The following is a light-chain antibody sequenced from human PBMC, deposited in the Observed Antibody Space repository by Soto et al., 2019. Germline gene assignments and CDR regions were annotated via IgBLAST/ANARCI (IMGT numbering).Light chain of an antibody. Sequence: EIVLTQSPGTLSLSPGERATLSCRASQSVSSSYLAWYQQKPGQAPRLLIYGASSMATGIPDRFGGSGSGSDFTFSISALMPESCAQYYCQQYCTSPSTSGPGTKVDI. V-gene: IGKV3-20*01. CDR1: QSVSSSY. J-gene: IGKJ3*01. CDR3: QQYCTSPST. CDR2: GAS.